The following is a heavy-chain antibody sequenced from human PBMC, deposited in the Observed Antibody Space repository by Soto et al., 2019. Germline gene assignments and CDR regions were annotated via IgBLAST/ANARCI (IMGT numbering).Heavy chain of an antibody. V-gene: IGHV4-59*01. J-gene: IGHJ5*02. D-gene: IGHD4-4*01. CDR3: TRDYSNYSWFDP. CDR1: GGSMKSYY. Sequence: SETLSLTCTVSGGSMKSYYWSWIRQPPGKGLEWIGYISYTGGTRYNPSLKSRVTISLDTSKNQFSLKLTSVTAADTAVYFCTRDYSNYSWFDPWGQAALVTVSS. CDR2: ISYTGGT.